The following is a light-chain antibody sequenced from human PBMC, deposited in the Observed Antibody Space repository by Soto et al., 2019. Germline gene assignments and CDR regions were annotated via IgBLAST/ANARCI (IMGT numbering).Light chain of an antibody. J-gene: IGKJ4*01. CDR2: GVS. Sequence: EIVMTQSPATLSVSPGERATLSCRASQSVSSKLAWFQQKPGQAPSLLIYGVSTRATGVPVRFSGSGSGTDFTLTISSLQPEDFATYYCQQANSFLPLTFGGGTKVEIK. V-gene: IGKV3-15*01. CDR1: QSVSSK. CDR3: QQANSFLPLT.